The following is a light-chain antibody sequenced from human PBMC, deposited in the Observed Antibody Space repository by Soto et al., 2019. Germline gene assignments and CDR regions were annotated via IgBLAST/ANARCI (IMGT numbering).Light chain of an antibody. CDR2: GAS. CDR1: QDISNY. CDR3: QNYNSAPLT. Sequence: DIQMTQSPSSLSAPVGDRVTITCRASQDISNYLAWYQQKPGKVPKLLIYGASTLQSGVPSRFSGSGSGTDFPLTISRLQPEDVATYYCQNYNSAPLTFGGGTKVEIK. V-gene: IGKV1-27*01. J-gene: IGKJ4*01.